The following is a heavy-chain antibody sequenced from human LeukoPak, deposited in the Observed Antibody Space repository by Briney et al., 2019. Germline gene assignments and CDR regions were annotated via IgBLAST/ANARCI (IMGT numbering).Heavy chain of an antibody. CDR1: GGSISSYY. V-gene: IGHV4-59*01. J-gene: IGHJ4*02. D-gene: IGHD6-19*01. CDR3: AREGSSGWYGHDY. Sequence: SETLSLTCTVPGGSISSYYWSWIRQPPGKGLEWIGYIYYSGSTNYNPSLKSRVTISVDTSKNQFSLKLSSVTAADTAVYYCAREGSSGWYGHDYWGQGTLVTVSS. CDR2: IYYSGST.